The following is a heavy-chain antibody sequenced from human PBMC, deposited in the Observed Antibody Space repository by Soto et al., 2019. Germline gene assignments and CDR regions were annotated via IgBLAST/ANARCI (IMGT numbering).Heavy chain of an antibody. J-gene: IGHJ6*02. Sequence: QVQLVQSGAEVKKPGSSVKVSCKASGGTFSSYAISWVRQAPGQGLEWMGGIIPIFGTAHYAQKFQGRVTITADDSTSTAYMELSSLRSEDTAVYYCASVRLYYYDSSGLPSYYGMDVWGQGTTVTVSS. CDR3: ASVRLYYYDSSGLPSYYGMDV. V-gene: IGHV1-69*01. CDR1: GGTFSSYA. D-gene: IGHD3-22*01. CDR2: IIPIFGTA.